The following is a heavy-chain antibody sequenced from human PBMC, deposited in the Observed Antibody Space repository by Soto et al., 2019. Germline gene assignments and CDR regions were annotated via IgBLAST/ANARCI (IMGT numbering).Heavy chain of an antibody. CDR1: GGSISSSSYY. J-gene: IGHJ5*02. V-gene: IGHV4-39*01. D-gene: IGHD1-1*01. CDR3: ARHPGYLIGRVWFDP. CDR2: IYYSGST. Sequence: SETLSLTCTVSGGSISSSSYYWGWIRQPPGKGLEWIGSIYYSGSTYYNPSLKSRVTISIDTSKNQFSLKLGSVTAADTAVYYCARHPGYLIGRVWFDPWGQGTLVTVSS.